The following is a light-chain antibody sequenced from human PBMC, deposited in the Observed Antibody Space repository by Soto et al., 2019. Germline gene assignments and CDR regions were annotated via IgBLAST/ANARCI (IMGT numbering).Light chain of an antibody. Sequence: DIVMTQSPDSLAVSLGERATINCKSSQSVILYSSNSKNYLAWYQQKPGQPPNLLIYWASTRESGVPDRFSGSGSGTDFTLTISSLQAEDVAVYYCQQYYSTPLTFGGGTKVEIK. CDR3: QQYYSTPLT. CDR1: QSVILYSSNSKNY. V-gene: IGKV4-1*01. J-gene: IGKJ4*01. CDR2: WAS.